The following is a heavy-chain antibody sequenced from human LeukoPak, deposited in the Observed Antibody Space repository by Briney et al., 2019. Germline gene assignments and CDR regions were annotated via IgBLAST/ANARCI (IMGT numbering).Heavy chain of an antibody. Sequence: GGSLRLSCVASGFTFLNYTVHWVRQAPGKGLEWVAVMSYDGNNNYYADSVKGRFTISRDNSKNTLYLQMNSLRPEDTAVYYCARTIYYYESTSYFTDAFDVWGQGTMVTVSS. J-gene: IGHJ3*01. V-gene: IGHV3-30-3*01. D-gene: IGHD3-22*01. CDR1: GFTFLNYT. CDR3: ARTIYYYESTSYFTDAFDV. CDR2: MSYDGNNN.